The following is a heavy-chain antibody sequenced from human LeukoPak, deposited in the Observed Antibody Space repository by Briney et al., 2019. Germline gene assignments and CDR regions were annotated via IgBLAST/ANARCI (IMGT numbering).Heavy chain of an antibody. CDR3: AREESGYGDASLGFDP. V-gene: IGHV3-13*01. CDR2: IGTAGDT. D-gene: IGHD4-17*01. CDR1: GFTFSSYD. J-gene: IGHJ5*02. Sequence: GGSLRLSCAASGFTFSSYDMHWVRQATGKGLEWVSAIGTAGDTYYPGSVKGRFTISRENAKNSLYLQMNSLRAGDTAVYYCAREESGYGDASLGFDPWGQGTLVTVSS.